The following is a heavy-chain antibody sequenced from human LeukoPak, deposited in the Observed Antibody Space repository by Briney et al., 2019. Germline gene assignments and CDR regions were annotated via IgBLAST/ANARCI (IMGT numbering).Heavy chain of an antibody. CDR1: GGSISGGYS. CDR2: ISTSGTT. CDR3: ARETSETYSSGWGLYDSFYYMDV. D-gene: IGHD6-19*01. Sequence: SQTLSLACSASGGSISGGYSWNWIRQSAGQGLEWIGQISTSGTTMYNPSLQSRVTISLDTSRNHFSLTLNSVTAADTAVYFCARETSETYSSGWGLYDSFYYMDVWGKGTTVTVSS. V-gene: IGHV4-61*09. J-gene: IGHJ6*03.